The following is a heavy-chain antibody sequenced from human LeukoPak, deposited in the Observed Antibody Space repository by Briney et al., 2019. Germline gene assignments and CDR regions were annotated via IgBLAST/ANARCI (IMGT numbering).Heavy chain of an antibody. CDR2: TNPNSGNT. Sequence: ASVKVSCKASGYTFTSYDINWVRQATGQGLEWMGWTNPNSGNTGYAQKSQGRVTITRNTSISTAYMELSSLRSEDTAVYYCARGGDYYDSTTDYWGQGTLVTVSS. D-gene: IGHD3-22*01. J-gene: IGHJ4*02. CDR3: ARGGDYYDSTTDY. CDR1: GYTFTSYD. V-gene: IGHV1-8*03.